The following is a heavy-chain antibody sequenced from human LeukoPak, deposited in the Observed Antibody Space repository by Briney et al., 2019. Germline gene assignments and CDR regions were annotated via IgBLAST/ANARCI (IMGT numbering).Heavy chain of an antibody. V-gene: IGHV3-48*03. Sequence: PGGSLRLSCATFGFTFSSFEMNWVRQAPGKGLEWISYISILESSTYYADSVKGRFIISRDNVKNSLYLQMNSLRAEDTAVYYCARAADSSGWDDALDIWGQGTMVTVSS. J-gene: IGHJ3*02. CDR2: ISILESST. D-gene: IGHD6-19*01. CDR3: ARAADSSGWDDALDI. CDR1: GFTFSSFE.